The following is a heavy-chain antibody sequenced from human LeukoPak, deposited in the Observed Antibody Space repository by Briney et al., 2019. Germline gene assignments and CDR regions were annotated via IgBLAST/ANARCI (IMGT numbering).Heavy chain of an antibody. D-gene: IGHD3-9*01. V-gene: IGHV4-59*01. Sequence: SETLSLTCTVSGGSISSYYWSWIRQPPGKGLEWIGYIYYSGSTNYNPSLKSRVTMSVDTSKNQFSLKLSSVTAADTAAYYCARVVDRSLTVWGQGTLVTVSS. CDR3: ARVVDRSLTV. J-gene: IGHJ4*02. CDR1: GGSISSYY. CDR2: IYYSGST.